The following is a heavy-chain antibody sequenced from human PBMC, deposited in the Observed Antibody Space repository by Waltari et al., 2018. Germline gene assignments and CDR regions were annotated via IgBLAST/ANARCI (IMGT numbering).Heavy chain of an antibody. CDR1: GGSISSSSYY. D-gene: IGHD3-22*01. Sequence: QLQLQESGPGLVKPSETLSLTCTVSGGSISSSSYYWGWIRQPPGKGLEWLGSIYYSGRTYYNQSLKSRVTISVDTSKNQFSLKLSSVTAADTAVYYCARSFGSGYNFDYWGQGTLVTVSS. J-gene: IGHJ4*02. CDR2: IYYSGRT. CDR3: ARSFGSGYNFDY. V-gene: IGHV4-39*07.